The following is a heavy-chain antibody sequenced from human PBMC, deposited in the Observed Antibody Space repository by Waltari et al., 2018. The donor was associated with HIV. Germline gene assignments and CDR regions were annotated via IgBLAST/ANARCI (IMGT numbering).Heavy chain of an antibody. CDR2: INPNRGGT. D-gene: IGHD3-10*01. CDR1: GYTFTGYY. CDR3: ARLLLLGDFPFDY. Sequence: QVQLVQSGAEVKKPGASVKVSCKASGYTFTGYYMHWVRQAPGQGLEWMGRINPNRGGTNYAQKFQGRVTMTRDTSISTAYMELSRLRSDDTAVYYCARLLLLGDFPFDYWGQGTLVTVSS. J-gene: IGHJ4*02. V-gene: IGHV1-2*06.